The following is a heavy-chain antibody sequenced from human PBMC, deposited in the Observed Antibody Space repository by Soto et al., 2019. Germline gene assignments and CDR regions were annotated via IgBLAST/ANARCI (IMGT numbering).Heavy chain of an antibody. J-gene: IGHJ4*02. V-gene: IGHV3-30*03. CDR2: IPCSVSNT. Sequence: PGGSLRLSCAASGVTFSSYGMSWVRQAPGKGLEWAAVIPCSVSNTYCADSVQGRFSISPDHSTNTLYLQMNSLRAEATPVYSCAIDISYATSGTMDYCGQGTLVTVSS. CDR3: AIDISYATSGTMDY. D-gene: IGHD3-22*01. CDR1: GVTFSSYG.